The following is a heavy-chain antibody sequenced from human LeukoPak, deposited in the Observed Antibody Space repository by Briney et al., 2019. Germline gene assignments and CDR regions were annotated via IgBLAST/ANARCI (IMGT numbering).Heavy chain of an antibody. CDR1: GYILTELS. CDR2: FDPEDGET. Sequence: ASVKVSCKVSGYILTELSMHRVRQAPGKGLEWMGGFDPEDGETIYAQKFQGRITMTEDTSTDTAYMELRSLRSDDTAVYYCARVPYYYDSSGPTDYWGQGTLVTVSS. V-gene: IGHV1-24*01. CDR3: ARVPYYYDSSGPTDY. D-gene: IGHD3-22*01. J-gene: IGHJ4*02.